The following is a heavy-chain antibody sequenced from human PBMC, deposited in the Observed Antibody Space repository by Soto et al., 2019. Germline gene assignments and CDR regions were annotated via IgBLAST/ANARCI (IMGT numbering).Heavy chain of an antibody. CDR1: GYSFTSYA. CDR3: ASNTGIYGLGSYSNVGPGCNY. J-gene: IGHJ4*02. V-gene: IGHV1-3*01. CDR2: INAGNGNT. D-gene: IGHD3-10*01. Sequence: ASVKVSCEASGYSFTSYAMYWVRQAPGQRLEWMGWINAGNGNTKYSQKFQGRVTITRDTSASTAYMELSSLRSEDTAVYYCASNTGIYGLGSYSNVGPGCNYWGQGTLVTVSS.